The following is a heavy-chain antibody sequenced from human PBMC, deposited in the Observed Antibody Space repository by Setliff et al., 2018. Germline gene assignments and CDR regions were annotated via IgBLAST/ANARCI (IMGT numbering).Heavy chain of an antibody. Sequence: ASVKVSCKASGYTFTSHYMHWVRRAPGLGLEWMGTINPSSGRTSYAQKFQGRVTMTRDTSTSTVYRDMSSLRSEGTAVYYCARDVFPYHYEGAFDIWGQGTMVTVS. D-gene: IGHD3-22*01. J-gene: IGHJ3*02. CDR3: ARDVFPYHYEGAFDI. V-gene: IGHV1-46*01. CDR1: GYTFTSHY. CDR2: INPSSGRT.